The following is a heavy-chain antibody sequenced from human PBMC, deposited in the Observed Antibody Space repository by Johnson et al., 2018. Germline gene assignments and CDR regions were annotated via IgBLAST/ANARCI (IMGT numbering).Heavy chain of an antibody. CDR1: GGSFSAYD. CDR2: IDHRGST. J-gene: IGHJ3*01. Sequence: QVQLQQWGAGLLKPSETLSLSCAVFGGSFSAYDWSWFRQPPGTGLEWLGVIDHRGSTLLHTSLKSRVTMSVDTSKNQFSLTLSSVTAADTAVYDCASLGSRTAFAFWGQGTMVTVSS. D-gene: IGHD6-19*01. V-gene: IGHV4-34*01. CDR3: ASLGSRTAFAF.